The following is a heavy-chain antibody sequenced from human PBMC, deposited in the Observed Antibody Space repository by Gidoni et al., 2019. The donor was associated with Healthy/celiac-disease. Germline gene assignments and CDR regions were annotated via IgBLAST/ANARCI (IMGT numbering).Heavy chain of an antibody. D-gene: IGHD4-17*01. Sequence: QVQLQESGPGLVKPSETLSLTCAVSGYSISSCYYWGWIRQPPGKGLEWIGSIYHSGSTYYNPSLKSRVTISVDTSKNQFSLKLSSVTAADTAVYYCARVRTVTKGPLDYWGQGTLVTVSS. CDR3: ARVRTVTKGPLDY. CDR2: IYHSGST. V-gene: IGHV4-38-2*01. CDR1: GYSISSCYY. J-gene: IGHJ4*02.